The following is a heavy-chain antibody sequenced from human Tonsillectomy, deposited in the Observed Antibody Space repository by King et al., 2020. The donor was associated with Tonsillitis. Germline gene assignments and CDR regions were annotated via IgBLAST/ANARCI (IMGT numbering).Heavy chain of an antibody. J-gene: IGHJ6*02. CDR2: IYYSGST. V-gene: IGHV4-39*01. D-gene: IGHD3-10*01. CDR1: GGSISSSSYY. CDR3: ARRRSWFGYHVGMDV. Sequence: QMQLQESGPGLVKPSETLSLTCTVSGGSISSSSYYWGWIRQPPGKGLEWIGSIYYSGSTYYNPSLKSRVTLSVDTSKNQFSLKPSSVTAADTAVYYCARRRSWFGYHVGMDVWGQGTTVTVSS.